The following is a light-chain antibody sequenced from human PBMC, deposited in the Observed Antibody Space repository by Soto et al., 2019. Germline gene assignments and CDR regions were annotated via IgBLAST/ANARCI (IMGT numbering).Light chain of an antibody. CDR3: SSYTSSSGV. V-gene: IGLV2-14*01. CDR2: EVS. Sequence: QSVLTQPASVSGSPGQSITISCTGTSSDVGGYNYVSWYHQHPGKAPKLMIYEVSNRPSGVSNRFSGSKSGNTASLTISGLQAEDEADYYCSSYTSSSGVFGTGTKLTVL. J-gene: IGLJ1*01. CDR1: SSDVGGYNY.